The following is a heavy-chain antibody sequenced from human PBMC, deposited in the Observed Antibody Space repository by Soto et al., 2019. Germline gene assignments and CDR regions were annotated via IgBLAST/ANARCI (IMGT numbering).Heavy chain of an antibody. CDR3: ARDSIVVVTAIRRRTYFDY. Sequence: QVQLVQSGAEVKKPGSSVKVFCKASGGTFSSYAISWVRQAPGQGLEWMGGIIPIFGTANYAQKFQGRVTITADESTSTAYMELSSLRSEDTAVYYCARDSIVVVTAIRRRTYFDYWGQGTLVTVSS. V-gene: IGHV1-69*01. J-gene: IGHJ4*02. CDR1: GGTFSSYA. CDR2: IIPIFGTA. D-gene: IGHD2-21*02.